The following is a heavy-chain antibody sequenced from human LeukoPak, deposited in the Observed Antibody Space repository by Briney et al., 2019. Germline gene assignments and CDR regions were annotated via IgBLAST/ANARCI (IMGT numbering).Heavy chain of an antibody. D-gene: IGHD6-13*01. J-gene: IGHJ6*02. CDR2: ISGSGGST. Sequence: GGSLRLSCAASGFTFSSYAMSWVCQAPGKGLEWVSAISGSGGSTYYADSVKGRFTISRDNSKNTLYLQMNSLRAEDTAVYYCAKWYSSSWDYYYYGMDVWGQGTTVTVSS. CDR3: AKWYSSSWDYYYYGMDV. V-gene: IGHV3-23*01. CDR1: GFTFSSYA.